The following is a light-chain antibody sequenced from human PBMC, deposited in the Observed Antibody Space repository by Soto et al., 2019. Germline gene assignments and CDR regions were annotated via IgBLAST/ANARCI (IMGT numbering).Light chain of an antibody. Sequence: DIQMTQSPSSLSASIGARVTITFRASNSISRHLYWFQQKPGPAPKLLIYAASSLQSGVPSRFSGSGSGTDFTLTISSLQPEDFATYYCQQSYSNSITFGQGTRLEIK. CDR3: QQSYSNSIT. CDR2: AAS. V-gene: IGKV1-39*01. CDR1: NSISRH. J-gene: IGKJ5*01.